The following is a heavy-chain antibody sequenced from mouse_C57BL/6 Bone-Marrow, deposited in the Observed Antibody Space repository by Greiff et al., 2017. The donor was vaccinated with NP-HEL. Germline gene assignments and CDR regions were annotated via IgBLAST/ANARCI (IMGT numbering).Heavy chain of an antibody. V-gene: IGHV1-76*01. D-gene: IGHD2-2*01. CDR1: GYTFTDYY. Sequence: VQLQQSGAELVRPGASVKLSCKASGYTFTDYYINWVKQRPGQGLEWIARIYPGSGNTYYNEKFKGKATLTAEKSSSTAYMQLSSLTSEDSAVYFCARGYDDYWGQGTTLTVSS. CDR3: ARGYDDY. J-gene: IGHJ2*01. CDR2: IYPGSGNT.